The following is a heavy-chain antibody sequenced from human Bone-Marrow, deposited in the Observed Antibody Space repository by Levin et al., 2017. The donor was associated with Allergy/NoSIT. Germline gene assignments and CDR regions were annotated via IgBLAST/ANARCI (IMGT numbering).Heavy chain of an antibody. Sequence: TLPLTCTFSGFSLSTSGMCVSWIRQPPGKALEWLARIDWDDDKYYSTSLKTRPTISKDTSKNQLVLTMTNMDPVDTATYYCARTAKDLRVAACDSWGQGTMVTVSS. J-gene: IGHJ3*02. CDR3: ARTAKDLRVAACDS. D-gene: IGHD3-3*01. V-gene: IGHV2-70*11. CDR2: IDWDDDK. CDR1: GFSLSTSGMC.